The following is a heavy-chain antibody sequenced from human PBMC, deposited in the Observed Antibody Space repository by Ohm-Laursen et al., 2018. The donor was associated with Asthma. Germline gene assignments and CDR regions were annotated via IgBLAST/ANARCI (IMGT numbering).Heavy chain of an antibody. CDR3: ASSRYSYSLA. J-gene: IGHJ5*02. D-gene: IGHD3-16*02. Sequence: SLRLSCAASGFSISSRAMSWVRQAPGRGLEWVSGITSSSDSKTYYADSVKGRFTISRDNAKSTLYLQMNSLRPEDTAVYFCASSRYSYSLAWGQGTLVTVSS. CDR2: ITSSSDSKT. CDR1: GFSISSRA. V-gene: IGHV3-23*01.